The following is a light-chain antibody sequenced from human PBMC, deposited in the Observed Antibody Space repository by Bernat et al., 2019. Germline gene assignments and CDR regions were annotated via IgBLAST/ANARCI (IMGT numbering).Light chain of an antibody. V-gene: IGKV1-16*01. Sequence: DIQMTQSPSSLSASLGDTVTITCRASQAISISLAWFQQRPGKAPKSLIYAASNLRSGVPSRFTGSGSGTDFTLTISSLQPEDFGIYYCQQYDSYPLTCGGGTKVDVK. CDR3: QQYDSYPLT. CDR1: QAISIS. CDR2: AAS. J-gene: IGKJ4*01.